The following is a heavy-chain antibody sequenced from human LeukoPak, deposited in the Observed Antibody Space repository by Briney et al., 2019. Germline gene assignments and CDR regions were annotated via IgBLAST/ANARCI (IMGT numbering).Heavy chain of an antibody. CDR2: IFHTGSS. CDR1: DYSISSGYF. CDR3: ARDLGLTISDNWFDP. V-gene: IGHV4-38-2*02. D-gene: IGHD3-3*01. J-gene: IGHJ5*02. Sequence: KPSETLSLTCTVSDYSISSGYFWTWIRQPPGTGLEWIGSIFHTGSSYYNPSLKSPVTISVDTSENQFSLELSSVTAADTAVYYCARDLGLTISDNWFDPWGQGTLVTVSS.